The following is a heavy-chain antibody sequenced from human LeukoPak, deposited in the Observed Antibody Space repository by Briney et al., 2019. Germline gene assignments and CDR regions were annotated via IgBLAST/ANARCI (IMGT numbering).Heavy chain of an antibody. V-gene: IGHV3-21*01. J-gene: IGHJ6*03. Sequence: GGSLRLSCAASGFTFSSYSMNWVRQAPGKGLEWVSSISSSSSYIYYADSVKGRFTISRDNAKNSLYLQMNSLRAEDTAVYYCARDVWVRGTYMDVWGKGTTVTISS. CDR1: GFTFSSYS. D-gene: IGHD3-10*01. CDR3: ARDVWVRGTYMDV. CDR2: ISSSSSYI.